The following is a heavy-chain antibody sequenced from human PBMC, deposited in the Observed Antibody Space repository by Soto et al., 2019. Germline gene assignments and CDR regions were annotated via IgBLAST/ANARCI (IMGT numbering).Heavy chain of an antibody. Sequence: QVQLQESGPGLVKPSETLSLNCTVSGDSVRENYWIWIRQPAGKGLEWIGRIDSSGTTNYSHSLKSRATRSIDTSKNQCSLKETSVTAADTAVDYCVSGLGGHDQVVEYWGQGTLVTVSS. CDR1: GDSVRENY. J-gene: IGHJ4*02. CDR2: IDSSGTT. D-gene: IGHD3-16*01. CDR3: VSGLGGHDQVVEY. V-gene: IGHV4-4*07.